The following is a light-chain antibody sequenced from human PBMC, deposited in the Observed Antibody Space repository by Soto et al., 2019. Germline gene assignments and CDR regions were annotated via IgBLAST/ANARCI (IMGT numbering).Light chain of an antibody. CDR1: QGINSW. CDR3: QLTNRVIPAYT. Sequence: DIQMTQSPSSVSASVGDRVTITCRASQGINSWLAWYQQKPGKAPKLLIYAASSLQSGVPSRFSGSRSRTDFTLTTSSLQPEDFATYYCQLTNRVIPAYTFGQGTKL. V-gene: IGKV1-12*01. CDR2: AAS. J-gene: IGKJ2*01.